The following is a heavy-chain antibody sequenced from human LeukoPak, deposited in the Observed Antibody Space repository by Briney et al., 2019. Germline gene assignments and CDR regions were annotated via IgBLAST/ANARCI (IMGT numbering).Heavy chain of an antibody. CDR1: GYTFTGYY. CDR3: ARSTMGGRPGY. Sequence: ASVKVSCKASGYTFTGYYMHWVRQAPGQGLEWMGWIKPNGGGTDFAQIFQGRVTMTRDTSINTAYMELSRLRSDDTAMYYCARSTMGGRPGYWGQGTLVTVSS. CDR2: IKPNGGGT. V-gene: IGHV1-2*02. J-gene: IGHJ4*02. D-gene: IGHD4/OR15-4a*01.